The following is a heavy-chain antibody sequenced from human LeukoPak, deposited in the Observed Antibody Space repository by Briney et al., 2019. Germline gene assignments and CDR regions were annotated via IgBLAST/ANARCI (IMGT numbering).Heavy chain of an antibody. D-gene: IGHD6-19*01. Sequence: RASVKVSCKASGYTFTSYDINWVRQATGQGLEWMGWMNPNSGNTGYAQKFQGRVAMTRNTSISTAYMELSSLRSEDTAVYYCARYDNGWYYFDYWGQGTLVTVSS. CDR3: ARYDNGWYYFDY. CDR2: MNPNSGNT. J-gene: IGHJ4*02. V-gene: IGHV1-8*01. CDR1: GYTFTSYD.